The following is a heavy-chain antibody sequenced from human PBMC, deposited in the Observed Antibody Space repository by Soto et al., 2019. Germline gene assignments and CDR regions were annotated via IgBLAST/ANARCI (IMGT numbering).Heavy chain of an antibody. J-gene: IGHJ4*02. Sequence: QITLKESGPTQVKPTQPLTLTCSFSGFSLNTDGEGVGWVRQPPGEALEWLALSYWDDDERYSPSLKTRLTITKDPSKNQVVLILTNMDPVDTATYYCAHSRNLITEDAQVGDFDYWGQGTLVTVSS. CDR2: SYWDDDE. V-gene: IGHV2-5*02. D-gene: IGHD3-10*01. CDR1: GFSLNTDGEG. CDR3: AHSRNLITEDAQVGDFDY.